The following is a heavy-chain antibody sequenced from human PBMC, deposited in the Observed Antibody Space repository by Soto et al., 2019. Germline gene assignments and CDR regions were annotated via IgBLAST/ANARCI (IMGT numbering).Heavy chain of an antibody. Sequence: SETLSLTCTVSGGSISSYYWSWIRQPPGKGLEWIGYIYYSGSTNYNPSLKSRVTISVDTSKNQFSLKLSSVTAADTAVYYCARDRYEYCSGGSCPYCYYYYMDVWGKGTTVTVSS. D-gene: IGHD2-15*01. J-gene: IGHJ6*03. CDR1: GGSISSYY. CDR3: ARDRYEYCSGGSCPYCYYYYMDV. V-gene: IGHV4-59*01. CDR2: IYYSGST.